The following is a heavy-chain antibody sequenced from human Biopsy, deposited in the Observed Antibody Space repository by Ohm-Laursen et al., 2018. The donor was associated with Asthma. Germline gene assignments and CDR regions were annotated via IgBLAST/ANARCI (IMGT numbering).Heavy chain of an antibody. CDR2: INAANGNT. J-gene: IGHJ3*02. Sequence: SSVKVSRKASGYTFINYAIHWVRQAPGHSLEWMGWINAANGNTKYSQKFQGRLTIGRDTSASTAYMDLSSLRSEDTAVYYCARTYFDFLTGQVHDAFAMWGQGTMVTVSS. V-gene: IGHV1-3*01. D-gene: IGHD3-9*01. CDR1: GYTFINYA. CDR3: ARTYFDFLTGQVHDAFAM.